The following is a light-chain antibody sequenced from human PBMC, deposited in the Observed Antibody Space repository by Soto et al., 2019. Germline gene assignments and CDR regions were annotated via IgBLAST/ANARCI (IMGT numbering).Light chain of an antibody. V-gene: IGKV3-20*01. CDR3: QHYGSSPRT. CDR1: QSVSSSY. Sequence: EIVLTQSPGTLSLSPGERATLSCRASQSVSSSYLAWYQQKPGQAPRLLIYGASSRATGIPDRFSGSGSGTDFTRTISRLEHEDFAVYYCQHYGSSPRTFGQGTKVEIK. J-gene: IGKJ1*01. CDR2: GAS.